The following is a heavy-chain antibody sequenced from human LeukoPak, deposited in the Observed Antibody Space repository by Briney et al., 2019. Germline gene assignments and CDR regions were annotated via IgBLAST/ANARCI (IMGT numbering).Heavy chain of an antibody. CDR2: ISTSSRYI. CDR3: ARADCSGSTCYLRRSWFDP. Sequence: GGSLRLSCAASGFTFSSFDRNWVCQAPGKGLEWVSSISTSSRYIYYRDSVKGRFTISRDDAKNSLYLQMNSLRVEDTAVYYCARADCSGSTCYLRRSWFDPWGQGTLVTVSS. D-gene: IGHD2-2*01. V-gene: IGHV3-21*01. CDR1: GFTFSSFD. J-gene: IGHJ5*02.